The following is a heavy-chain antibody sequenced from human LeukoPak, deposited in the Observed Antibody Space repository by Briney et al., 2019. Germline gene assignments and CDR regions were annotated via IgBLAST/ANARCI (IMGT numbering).Heavy chain of an antibody. V-gene: IGHV1-69*13. CDR3: ARGGYYDSSGYSFFDFFDY. Sequence: ASVKVSCKASGGTFSSYAISWVRQAPGQGLEWMGGIIPIFGTANYAQKFQGRVTITADESTSTAYMELSSLRSEDTAVYYCARGGYYDSSGYSFFDFFDYWGQGTLVTVSS. D-gene: IGHD3-22*01. J-gene: IGHJ4*02. CDR1: GGTFSSYA. CDR2: IIPIFGTA.